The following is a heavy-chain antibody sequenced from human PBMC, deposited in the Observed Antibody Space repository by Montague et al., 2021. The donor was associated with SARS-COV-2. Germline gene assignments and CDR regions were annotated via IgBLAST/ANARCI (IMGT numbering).Heavy chain of an antibody. J-gene: IGHJ6*02. CDR2: IYQGCCA. CDR3: ATGTRMYGMDF. CDR1: TATESPADFP. V-gene: IGHV4-30-2*06. Sequence: TLSLTCAVSTATESPADFPRGSICQSPAEGPAWLGYIYQGCCAYPITSLKSRVTISIDTSHNQISLNLRSVTAADTGLYYCATGTRMYGMDFWGQGTT. D-gene: IGHD3-10*01.